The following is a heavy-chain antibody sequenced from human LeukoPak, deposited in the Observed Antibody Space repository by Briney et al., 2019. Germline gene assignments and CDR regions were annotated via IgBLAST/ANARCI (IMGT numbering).Heavy chain of an antibody. CDR1: GFTFSNYW. CDR3: ARAYYDFWSGYYDAFDI. D-gene: IGHD3-3*01. J-gene: IGHJ3*02. CDR2: IKQDGSEK. Sequence: PGGSLRLSCEASGFTFSNYWMNWVRQAPGKGLEWVANIKQDGSEKYYVDSVKGRFTVSRDNAKNSLYLQMNSLRAEDTAVYYCARAYYDFWSGYYDAFDIWGQGTMVTVSS. V-gene: IGHV3-7*01.